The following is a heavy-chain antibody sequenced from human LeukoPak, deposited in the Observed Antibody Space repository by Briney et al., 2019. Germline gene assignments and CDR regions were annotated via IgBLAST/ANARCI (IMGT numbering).Heavy chain of an antibody. J-gene: IGHJ4*02. CDR1: GGSFSGYY. D-gene: IGHD6-13*01. Sequence: PSETLSLTCAVYGGSFSGYYWSWIRQPPGKGLEWIGEISHSGSTNYNPSLKSRVTISVDTSKNQFSLKLSSVTAADTAVYYCARGSAAGSLGVDYWGQGTLVTVSS. CDR2: ISHSGST. V-gene: IGHV4-34*01. CDR3: ARGSAAGSLGVDY.